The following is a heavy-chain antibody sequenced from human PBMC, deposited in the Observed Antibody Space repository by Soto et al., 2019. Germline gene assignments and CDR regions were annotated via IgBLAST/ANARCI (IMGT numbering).Heavy chain of an antibody. CDR1: GGSISSSSYY. CDR2: IYYSGST. J-gene: IGHJ6*03. Sequence: QLQLQESGPGLVKPSETLSLTCTVSGGSISSSSYYWGWIRQPPGKGLEWIGSIYYSGSTYYNTSLKRRVTISVDTSKNQFSLKLSSVTAADTAVYYCARHGRYFDWLSPPYYMDVWGKGTTVTVSS. V-gene: IGHV4-39*01. D-gene: IGHD3-9*01. CDR3: ARHGRYFDWLSPPYYMDV.